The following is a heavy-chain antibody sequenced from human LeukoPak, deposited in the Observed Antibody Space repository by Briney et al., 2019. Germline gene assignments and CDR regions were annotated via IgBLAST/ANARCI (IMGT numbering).Heavy chain of an antibody. CDR3: ARDERWIQFNY. J-gene: IGHJ4*02. V-gene: IGHV3-23*01. CDR1: GFTFNNAW. D-gene: IGHD5-18*01. CDR2: IVGSGVTT. Sequence: GGSLRLSCAASGFTFNNAWMSWVRQAPGKGLEWVSGIVGSGVTTYYADSVKGRFTISRDNSKNTLYLHMNGLRVEDTAIYYCARDERWIQFNYWGQGTLVTVSS.